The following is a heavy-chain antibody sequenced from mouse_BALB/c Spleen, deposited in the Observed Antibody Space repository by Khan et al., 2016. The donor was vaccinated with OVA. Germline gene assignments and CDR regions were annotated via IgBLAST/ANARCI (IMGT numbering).Heavy chain of an antibody. J-gene: IGHJ3*02. Sequence: VQLKESGPGLVKPSQSLSLTCTVTGYSITSAYAWNWLRQFPGNRLEWMGYINYSGSTSHTPSLKSRISITRDTSKNQFFLQLNSVTAEDTGTYYCARGRGYWGQGTLVTVSA. CDR3: ARGRGY. CDR2: INYSGST. D-gene: IGHD3-3*01. V-gene: IGHV3-2*02. CDR1: GYSITSAYA.